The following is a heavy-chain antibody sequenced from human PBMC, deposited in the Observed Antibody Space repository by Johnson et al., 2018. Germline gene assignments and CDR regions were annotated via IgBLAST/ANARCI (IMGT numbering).Heavy chain of an antibody. J-gene: IGHJ4*02. CDR3: ARDRGERVLRGAWDS. D-gene: IGHD3-16*01. CDR1: GFTFSGSV. Sequence: QVQLVETGGAVVQPGRSLRLSCAASGFTFSGSVMHWVRQAPGKGLEWVAIIWFDGSNKYYADSVKGRFTISRENSKNTLYLQLNSLRVEDRAVYYWARDRGERVLRGAWDSWGQGTLVTVSS. CDR2: IWFDGSNK. V-gene: IGHV3-33*01.